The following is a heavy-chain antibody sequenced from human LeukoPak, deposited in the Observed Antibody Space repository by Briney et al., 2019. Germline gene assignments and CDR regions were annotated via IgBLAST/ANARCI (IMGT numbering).Heavy chain of an antibody. D-gene: IGHD3-3*01. CDR3: AKHIYGVVSIQQ. CDR1: GFTFRDAW. CDR2: IGSKTDGGTT. V-gene: IGHV3-15*04. J-gene: IGHJ1*01. Sequence: PGGSLRLSCAASGFTFRDAWMTWVRQAPGKGLEWDGRIGSKTDGGTTDYAVSVQGRFTISRDDSKNTLYLQMGSLKTEDTAVYYCAKHIYGVVSIQQWGQGTLVTVSS.